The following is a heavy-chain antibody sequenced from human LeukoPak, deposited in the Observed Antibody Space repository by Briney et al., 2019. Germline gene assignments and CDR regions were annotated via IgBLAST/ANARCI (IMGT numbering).Heavy chain of an antibody. Sequence: ASVTVSCKASGYTFTSYGISWVRQAPGQGLEWMGWISAYNGNTNYAQKLQGRVTMTTDTSTSTAYMELRSLRSDDTAVYYCARAGSGSGWTKSYYYYYMDVWGKGTTVTISS. J-gene: IGHJ6*03. CDR2: ISAYNGNT. D-gene: IGHD3-10*01. V-gene: IGHV1-18*01. CDR3: ARAGSGSGWTKSYYYYYMDV. CDR1: GYTFTSYG.